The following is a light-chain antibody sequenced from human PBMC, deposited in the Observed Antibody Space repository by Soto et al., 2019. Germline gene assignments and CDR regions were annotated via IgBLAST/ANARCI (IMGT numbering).Light chain of an antibody. J-gene: IGLJ2*01. V-gene: IGLV1-36*01. Sequence: QSVLTQPPSVSGAPRQRVTISCSGSNSNIGNNPVNWYQQLPGQAPKLLIYYDDLRPSGVSDRFSGSKSGTSASLTISGLRAEDEALYYCATWDDSLNTELFGGGTKVTVL. CDR1: NSNIGNNP. CDR2: YDD. CDR3: ATWDDSLNTEL.